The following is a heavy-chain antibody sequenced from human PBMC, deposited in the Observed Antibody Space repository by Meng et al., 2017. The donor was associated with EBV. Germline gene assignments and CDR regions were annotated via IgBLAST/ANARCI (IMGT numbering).Heavy chain of an antibody. D-gene: IGHD3-16*01. CDR2: VETKTRKYAT. CDR1: GFIFRDSA. J-gene: IGHJ4*02. V-gene: IGHV3-73*01. Sequence: VGAGGGLAQPGGSLKLSCGASGFIFRDSAKHWVRQASGKGLEWVGRVETKTRKYATAYAASGKGRFSVSRDDSKNMVFLEMNSLKTEDTARYYCWGDLNYGSYWGQGTLVTVSS. CDR3: WGDLNYGSY.